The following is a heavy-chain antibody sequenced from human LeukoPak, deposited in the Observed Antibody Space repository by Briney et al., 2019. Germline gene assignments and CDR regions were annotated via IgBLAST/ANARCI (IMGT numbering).Heavy chain of an antibody. Sequence: PGGSLRLSCAASGFTFSSYGVHWVRQAPGKGLEWVAVIWYDGSNKYYADSVKGRFTISRDNSKNTLYLQMNSLRAEDTAVYYCARSLYSSSWYGAFDIWGQGTMVTVSS. CDR3: ARSLYSSSWYGAFDI. D-gene: IGHD6-13*01. V-gene: IGHV3-33*01. CDR2: IWYDGSNK. J-gene: IGHJ3*02. CDR1: GFTFSSYG.